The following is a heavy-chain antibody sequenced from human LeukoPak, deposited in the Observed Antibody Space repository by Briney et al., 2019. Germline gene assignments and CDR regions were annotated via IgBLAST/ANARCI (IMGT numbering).Heavy chain of an antibody. CDR1: GGSIGSYY. J-gene: IGHJ4*02. D-gene: IGHD6-19*01. CDR2: IHYSGST. CDR3: ARDGVAGGFDY. V-gene: IGHV4-59*01. Sequence: AETLSLTCTVSGGSIGSYYWNWIRQAPGKGLEWIGYIHYSGSTNHNSSLKSRVTISVDTSKNQYSLKLSSVTAADTAVYYCARDGVAGGFDYWGQGTLVTVSS.